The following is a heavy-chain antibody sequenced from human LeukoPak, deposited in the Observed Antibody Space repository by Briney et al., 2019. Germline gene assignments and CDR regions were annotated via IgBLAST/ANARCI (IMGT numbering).Heavy chain of an antibody. CDR3: AKESLLLWESCFDY. Sequence: GGSLRLSCAASGFTFSSYGMHWVRQAPGKGLEWVAVIPYDGSKKKYADSVRGRFTISKDNFKNTVYLQMKSLRAEDTAVYYCAKESLLLWESCFDYWGQGTLVTVSS. J-gene: IGHJ4*02. D-gene: IGHD3-10*01. V-gene: IGHV3-30*18. CDR2: IPYDGSKK. CDR1: GFTFSSYG.